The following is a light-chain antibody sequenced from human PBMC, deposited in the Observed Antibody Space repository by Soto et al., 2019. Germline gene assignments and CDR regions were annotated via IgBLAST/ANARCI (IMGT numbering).Light chain of an antibody. CDR1: QDISRV. J-gene: IGKJ5*01. V-gene: IGKV1-12*01. Sequence: DIQLTQSPSTVSASVGDSVTITCRASQDISRVLGWYQQKPGNAPKILIFAASSLQSGVPSRFSGSVSGTDFTLTISNLQPEDFATYYCQQAYSFPITFGQGTRLEIK. CDR3: QQAYSFPIT. CDR2: AAS.